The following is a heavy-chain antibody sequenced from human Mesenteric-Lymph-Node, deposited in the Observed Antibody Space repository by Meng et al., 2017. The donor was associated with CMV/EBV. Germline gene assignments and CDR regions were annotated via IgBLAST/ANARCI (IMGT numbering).Heavy chain of an antibody. CDR3: ARAVYTFFDVLTASYTWWFDL. D-gene: IGHD3-9*01. V-gene: IGHV4-39*07. J-gene: IGHJ5*02. CDR1: SGDY. CDR2: FYYSEST. Sequence: SGDYWGWIRQDHGKGLEWIGTFYYSESTHYNPSLQGRVNISLDTSKNQFSLKLGSVTAADTAIYHCARAVYTFFDVLTASYTWWFDLWGQGTLVTVSS.